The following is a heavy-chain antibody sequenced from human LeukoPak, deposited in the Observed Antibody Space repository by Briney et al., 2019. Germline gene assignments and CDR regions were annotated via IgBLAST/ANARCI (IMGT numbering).Heavy chain of an antibody. CDR2: FDPEDGET. Sequence: ASVKVSCKVSGYTLTELSMHWVRQAPGKGLEWMGGFDPEDGETIYAQKFQGRVTMTEDKSTDTAYMELSSLRSEDTAVYYCATDRRVAGIRYFDYWGQGTLVTVSS. CDR3: ATDRRVAGIRYFDY. D-gene: IGHD6-19*01. V-gene: IGHV1-24*01. CDR1: GYTLTELS. J-gene: IGHJ4*02.